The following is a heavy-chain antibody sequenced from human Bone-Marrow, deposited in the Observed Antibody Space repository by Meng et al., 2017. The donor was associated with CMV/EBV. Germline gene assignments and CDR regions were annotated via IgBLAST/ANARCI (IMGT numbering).Heavy chain of an antibody. CDR3: VRDRQLKFEY. V-gene: IGHV3-74*01. CDR1: GFTFSGYW. D-gene: IGHD1-1*01. Sequence: GESLKISCAASGFTFSGYWMHWVRQAPGKGLVWVSRINSDESSTSYADSVKGRFTISRDNAKNTLYLQMNSLRAEDTAVYYCVRDRQLKFEYWGQGTLVTVPQ. J-gene: IGHJ4*02. CDR2: INSDESST.